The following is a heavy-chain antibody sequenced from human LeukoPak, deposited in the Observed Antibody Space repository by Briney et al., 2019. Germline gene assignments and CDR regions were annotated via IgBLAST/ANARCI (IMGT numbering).Heavy chain of an antibody. CDR2: ISAYNGNT. V-gene: IGHV1-18*01. Sequence: VASVKVSCKASGYTFTSYGISWVRQAPGQGLEWMGWISAYNGNTNYAQKLQGRVTMTTDTSTSTAYMELRSLRSDDTAVYYCARSLGSGGYEAGFGYWGQGTLVTVSS. J-gene: IGHJ4*02. CDR3: ARSLGSGGYEAGFGY. CDR1: GYTFTSYG. D-gene: IGHD5-12*01.